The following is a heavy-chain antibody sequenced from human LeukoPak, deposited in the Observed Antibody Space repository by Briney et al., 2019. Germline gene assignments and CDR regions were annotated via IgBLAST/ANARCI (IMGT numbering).Heavy chain of an antibody. CDR2: ISYDGSNK. Sequence: GGSLRLSCAASGFTFSSYSMNWVRQAPGKGLEWVAVISYDGSNKYYADSVKGRFTISRDNSKNTLYLQMNSLRAEDTAVYYCARDQRLAARSFDYWGQGTLVTVSS. V-gene: IGHV3-30*03. J-gene: IGHJ4*02. D-gene: IGHD6-6*01. CDR1: GFTFSSYS. CDR3: ARDQRLAARSFDY.